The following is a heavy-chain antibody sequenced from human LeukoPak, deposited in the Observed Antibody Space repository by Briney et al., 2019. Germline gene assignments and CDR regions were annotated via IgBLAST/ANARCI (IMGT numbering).Heavy chain of an antibody. CDR3: ARLGGDTYYFGSASYPNWYFDL. CDR2: IYPDDSDT. CDR1: GYTFTTYC. V-gene: IGHV5-51*01. J-gene: IGHJ2*01. D-gene: IGHD3-10*01. Sequence: PGESLKISCQASGYTFTTYCIGWVRQMPGKGLECMGIIYPDDSDTTYSPSFQGQVTISADKSFSTAYLQWSSLKASDTAIYYCARLGGDTYYFGSASYPNWYFDLWGRGTLVTVSS.